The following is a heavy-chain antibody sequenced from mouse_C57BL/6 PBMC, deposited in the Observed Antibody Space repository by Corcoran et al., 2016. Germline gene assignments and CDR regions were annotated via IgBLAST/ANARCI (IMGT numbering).Heavy chain of an antibody. J-gene: IGHJ2*01. CDR3: SRAYFDY. V-gene: IGHV1-26*01. CDR1: GYTFTDYY. Sequence: EVQLQQSGPELVKPGASVKISCKASGYTFTDYYLNWVKQSHGKSLEWIGDINPNNGGTSYNQKFKGKATLTVDKSSSTAYMELRSLTSEDSAVYYCSRAYFDYWGQGTTLTFSS. CDR2: INPNNGGT.